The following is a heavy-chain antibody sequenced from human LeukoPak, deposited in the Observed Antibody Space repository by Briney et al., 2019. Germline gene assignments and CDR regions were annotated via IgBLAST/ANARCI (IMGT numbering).Heavy chain of an antibody. CDR2: INPNSGGT. J-gene: IGHJ5*02. CDR3: ARADRLHGGPYLIGP. CDR1: GYTFTDYY. V-gene: IGHV1-2*02. D-gene: IGHD2-21*01. Sequence: ASVKVSCKTSGYTFTDYYLHWVRQAPGQGLKWMGWINPNSGGTSSAQKFQGRVTMTRDTSITTVYMEVSWLTSDDTAIYYCARADRLHGGPYLIGPWGQGTLVTVSS.